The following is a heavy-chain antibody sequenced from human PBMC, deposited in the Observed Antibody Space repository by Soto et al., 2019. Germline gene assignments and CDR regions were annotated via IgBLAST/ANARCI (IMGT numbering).Heavy chain of an antibody. Sequence: QVQLVQSGAEVKKPGSSVKVSCTASGGTFRSNGISWVRQAPGQGLEWMGGIIPMFGAPNYARKFADRVRITADESTATSYMELRSLRYEDTALYYCASHDSSGYYEVDYWGQGTQVTVSA. D-gene: IGHD3-22*01. CDR3: ASHDSSGYYEVDY. CDR2: IIPMFGAP. V-gene: IGHV1-69*01. J-gene: IGHJ4*02. CDR1: GGTFRSNG.